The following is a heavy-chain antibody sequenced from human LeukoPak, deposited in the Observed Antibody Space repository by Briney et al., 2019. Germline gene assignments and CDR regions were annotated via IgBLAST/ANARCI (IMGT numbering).Heavy chain of an antibody. CDR2: IDTSRGYT. D-gene: IGHD1-26*01. V-gene: IGHV3-21*04. CDR1: GFTFSNYN. J-gene: IGHJ4*02. Sequence: KTGGSLRLSCAASGFTFSNYNFDWVRQAPGKGLEWVSSIDTSRGYTYYADSVKGRFAISRDNAKNSLYLQMNSLRAEDTAVYYCARRWELQIDYWGQGTLVTVSS. CDR3: ARRWELQIDY.